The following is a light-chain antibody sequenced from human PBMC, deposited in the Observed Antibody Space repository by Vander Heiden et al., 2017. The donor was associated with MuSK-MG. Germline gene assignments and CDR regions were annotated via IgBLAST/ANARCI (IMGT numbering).Light chain of an antibody. Sequence: DIQMTQSPSSLSASVGDRVTITCRASQSISTYLNWYQQKPGKAPKLLIYAASRLQSGVPSRFSGSGSGTDFTLTISSLQPEDFATYYCQQSYSTPLTFGSGTKVDIK. CDR3: QQSYSTPLT. V-gene: IGKV1-39*01. J-gene: IGKJ3*01. CDR1: QSISTY. CDR2: AAS.